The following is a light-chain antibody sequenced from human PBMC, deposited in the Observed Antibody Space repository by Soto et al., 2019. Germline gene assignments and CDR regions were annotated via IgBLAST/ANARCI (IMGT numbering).Light chain of an antibody. V-gene: IGKV1-33*01. CDR3: QQYDSFPRT. Sequence: DIELTQSPSSLSASAGDRVTITCPASQDISHYLNWYQQKPGKAPKLLIDDAFNLETGVPSRFSGSGSGTDFTFTISSLQPEYIATYYCQQYDSFPRTFGQGTKVDIK. CDR1: QDISHY. J-gene: IGKJ1*01. CDR2: DAF.